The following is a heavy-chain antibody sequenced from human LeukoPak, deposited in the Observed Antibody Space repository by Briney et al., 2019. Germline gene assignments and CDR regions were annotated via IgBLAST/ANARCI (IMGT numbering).Heavy chain of an antibody. Sequence: SETLSLTCAVYGGSFSGYYWSWIRQPPGKGLEWIGEINHGGSTNYNPSLKSGVTISVDTPKNQFSLKLSSVTAADTAVYYCARGRLVITFGGVIVMAYFDYWGQGTLVTVSS. CDR3: ARGRLVITFGGVIVMAYFDY. CDR2: INHGGST. J-gene: IGHJ4*02. D-gene: IGHD3-16*02. CDR1: GGSFSGYY. V-gene: IGHV4-34*01.